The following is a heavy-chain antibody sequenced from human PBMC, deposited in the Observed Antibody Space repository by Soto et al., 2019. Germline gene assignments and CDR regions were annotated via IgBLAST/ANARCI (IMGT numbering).Heavy chain of an antibody. D-gene: IGHD2-21*02. J-gene: IGHJ4*02. CDR1: GYSFTDYG. V-gene: IGHV1-18*01. CDR2: ISAYNGNR. Sequence: SVKVSCKTSGYSFTDYGIHWVRQAPGQGLEWMGWISAYNGNRYYAQRFHGRVTMTTDTSTTTAYMELRSLRSDDTAVYYCARRYGDPSSAAGFDYWGQGTLVTVSS. CDR3: ARRYGDPSSAAGFDY.